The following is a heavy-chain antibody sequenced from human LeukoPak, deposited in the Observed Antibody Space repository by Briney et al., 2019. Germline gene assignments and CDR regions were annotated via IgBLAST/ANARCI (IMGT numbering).Heavy chain of an antibody. CDR2: ISYDGSNK. Sequence: GGSLRLSCAASGFTFSSYAMHWVRQAPGKGLEWVAVISYDGSNKYYADSVKGRFTISRDNSKNTLYLQMNSLRAEDTAVYYCAREKFGDGSFDIWGQGTMVTVSS. CDR1: GFTFSSYA. D-gene: IGHD3-10*01. V-gene: IGHV3-30*04. CDR3: AREKFGDGSFDI. J-gene: IGHJ3*02.